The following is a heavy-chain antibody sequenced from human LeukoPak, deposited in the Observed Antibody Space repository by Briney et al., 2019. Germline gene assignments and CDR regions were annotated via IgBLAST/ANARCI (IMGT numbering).Heavy chain of an antibody. D-gene: IGHD6-6*01. CDR3: AKDVPQLVRLFDY. CDR1: GFTFSSYS. J-gene: IGHJ4*02. V-gene: IGHV3-23*01. CDR2: ISGSGGNT. Sequence: GGSLRLSCAASGFTFSSYSMTWVRLAPGKGLKWVSVISGSGGNTVYADSVKGRFTISRDNSKNTLYLQMNSLRAEDTAVYYCAKDVPQLVRLFDYWGQGTLLTVSS.